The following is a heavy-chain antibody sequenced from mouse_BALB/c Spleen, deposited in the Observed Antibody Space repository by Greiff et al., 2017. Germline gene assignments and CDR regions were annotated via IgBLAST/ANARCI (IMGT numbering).Heavy chain of an antibody. CDR1: GYAFTNYL. CDR3: ARARGNYYFDY. D-gene: IGHD2-1*01. V-gene: IGHV1-54*01. CDR2: INPGSGGT. J-gene: IGHJ2*01. Sequence: QVQLKQSGAELVRPGTSVKVSCKASGYAFTNYLIEWVKQRPGQGLEWIGVINPGSGGTNYNEKFKGKATLTADKSSSTAYMQLSSLTSDDSAVYFCARARGNYYFDYWGQGTTLTVSS.